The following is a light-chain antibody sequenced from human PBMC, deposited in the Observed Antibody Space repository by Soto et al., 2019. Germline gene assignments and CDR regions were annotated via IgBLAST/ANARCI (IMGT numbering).Light chain of an antibody. V-gene: IGLV2-14*01. CDR2: EVS. J-gene: IGLJ1*01. Sequence: QSALTHPASVSGSPGQSITISCTGTISDVGGYNYVSWYQQHPGKAPKLMIYEVSNRPSGVSNRFSGSRSGNTASLTISGLQAEDEADYYCSSYTTSSTLVFGTGTKVTVL. CDR1: ISDVGGYNY. CDR3: SSYTTSSTLV.